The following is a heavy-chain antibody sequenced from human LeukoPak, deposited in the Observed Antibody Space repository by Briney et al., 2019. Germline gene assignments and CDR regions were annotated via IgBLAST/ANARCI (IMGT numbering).Heavy chain of an antibody. CDR2: ISSSGSTI. J-gene: IGHJ5*02. D-gene: IGHD2-15*01. CDR3: ARWGSGDWFDP. Sequence: SGGSLRLSCAASGFTFSSYEMNWVRQAPGKGLEWVSYISSSGSTIYYADSVKGRFTISRDNAKNSLYLQMNSLRAEDTAVYYCARWGSGDWFDPWGQGTLVTVSS. CDR1: GFTFSSYE. V-gene: IGHV3-48*03.